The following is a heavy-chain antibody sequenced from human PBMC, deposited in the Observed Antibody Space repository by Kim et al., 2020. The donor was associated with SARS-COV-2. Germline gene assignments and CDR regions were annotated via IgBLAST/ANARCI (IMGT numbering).Heavy chain of an antibody. V-gene: IGHV4-34*01. CDR2: INHSGST. D-gene: IGHD1-26*01. CDR3: ARGRRWELLTTKKYNWFDP. J-gene: IGHJ5*02. Sequence: SETLSLTCAVYGGSFSGYYWSWIRQPPGKGLEWIGEINHSGSTNYNPSLKSRVTISVDTSKNQFSLKLSSVTAADTAVYYCARGRRWELLTTKKYNWFDPWGQGTLVTVSS. CDR1: GGSFSGYY.